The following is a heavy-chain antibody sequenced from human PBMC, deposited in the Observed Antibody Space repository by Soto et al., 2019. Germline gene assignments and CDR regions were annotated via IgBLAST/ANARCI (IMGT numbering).Heavy chain of an antibody. Sequence: QVQLVESGGGEVQPGRSLTISCAASGFTFSTYGMHWVRQTPGKGLEWVAVISYDGTNKFYSDSVKGRFTISRDNFKNPLTIKINPLRADDPAVYSCAKDRHSYGDSDSSSSGMAFWGLGPRVPVPS. CDR3: AKDRHSYGDSDSSSSGMAF. D-gene: IGHD2-21*02. V-gene: IGHV3-30*18. CDR1: GFTFSTYG. CDR2: ISYDGTNK. J-gene: IGHJ6*02.